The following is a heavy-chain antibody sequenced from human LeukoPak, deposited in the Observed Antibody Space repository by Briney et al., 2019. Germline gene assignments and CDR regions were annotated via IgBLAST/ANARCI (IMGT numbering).Heavy chain of an antibody. D-gene: IGHD3-16*01. J-gene: IGHJ4*02. Sequence: GASVKVSCKASGYTFSDYFVHWVRQAPGQGLEWMGWINPKSGVTKYAQKFQGRVTMVRDTATSTVYMDLSSLTSDDTAVYFCARGWGSLYYFDFWGQGTLVTVYS. CDR2: INPKSGVT. CDR1: GYTFSDYF. V-gene: IGHV1-2*02. CDR3: ARGWGSLYYFDF.